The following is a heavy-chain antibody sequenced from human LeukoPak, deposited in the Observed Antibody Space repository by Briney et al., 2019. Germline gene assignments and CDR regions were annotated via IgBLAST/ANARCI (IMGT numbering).Heavy chain of an antibody. Sequence: AGGSLRLSCAASGFTFSSYTMHWVRQAPGKGLEWVAVISYDGSNKYYADSVKGRFTISRDNSKNTLYLQMNSLRAEDTAAYYCASYSNYWFDPWGQGTLVTVSS. D-gene: IGHD4-11*01. CDR2: ISYDGSNK. CDR3: ASYSNYWFDP. V-gene: IGHV3-30-3*01. CDR1: GFTFSSYT. J-gene: IGHJ5*02.